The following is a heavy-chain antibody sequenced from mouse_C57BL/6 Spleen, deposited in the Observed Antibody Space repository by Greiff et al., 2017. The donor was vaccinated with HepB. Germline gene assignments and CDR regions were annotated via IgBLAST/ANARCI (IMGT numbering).Heavy chain of an antibody. J-gene: IGHJ4*01. CDR1: GYSFTGYY. V-gene: IGHV1-42*01. D-gene: IGHD2-1*01. Sequence: VQLQQSGPELVKPGASVKISCKASGYSFTGYYMNWVKQSPEKSLEWIGEINPSTGGTTYNQKFKAKATLTVDKSSSTAYMQLKSLTSEDSAVYYCARYYGKDAMDYWGQGTSVTVSS. CDR3: ARYYGKDAMDY. CDR2: INPSTGGT.